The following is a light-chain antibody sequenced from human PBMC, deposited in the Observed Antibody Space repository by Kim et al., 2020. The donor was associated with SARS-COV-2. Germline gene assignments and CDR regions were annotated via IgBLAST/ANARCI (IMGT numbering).Light chain of an antibody. V-gene: IGKV1-39*01. CDR3: QQSYTTPYT. CDR1: QSISFY. Sequence: DIQMTQSPSSLSASVGDRVTITCRASQSISFYLNWYQQKPGKAPKLLIYAASSLQSGVPSRFSGSGSGTDFTLTISSLQPEDFATYYCQQSYTTPYTFGQGTKLEI. CDR2: AAS. J-gene: IGKJ2*01.